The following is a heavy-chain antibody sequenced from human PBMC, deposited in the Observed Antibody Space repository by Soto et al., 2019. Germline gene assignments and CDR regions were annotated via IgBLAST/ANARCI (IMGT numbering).Heavy chain of an antibody. CDR1: GFTFSGYG. Sequence: QVQVVESGGGVVQPGRSLRLSCVASGFTFSGYGMHWVRQAPGKGLEWVAIVSFEGSNRYYADSVKGRFTVSRDNSRNTLALQMSSLTPDDTAVYDCAKGGSSSARHFDTWGQGTLVTVSS. CDR2: VSFEGSNR. D-gene: IGHD6-6*01. J-gene: IGHJ5*02. V-gene: IGHV3-30*18. CDR3: AKGGSSSARHFDT.